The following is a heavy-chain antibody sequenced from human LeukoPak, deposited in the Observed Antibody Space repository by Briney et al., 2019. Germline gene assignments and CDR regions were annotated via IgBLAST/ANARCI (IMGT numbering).Heavy chain of an antibody. CDR2: VYYRGDT. J-gene: IGHJ3*02. Sequence: SETLSLTCSVSGGPLTSYYWSWIRQSPGRELEWIGYVYYRGDTYYNPALKSRVTLSVDTSTKQFSLRLNSATAADTAVYYCARYRVEGIDAFDIWGQGTMVAVSS. CDR3: ARYRVEGIDAFDI. V-gene: IGHV4-59*08. D-gene: IGHD5-24*01. CDR1: GGPLTSYY.